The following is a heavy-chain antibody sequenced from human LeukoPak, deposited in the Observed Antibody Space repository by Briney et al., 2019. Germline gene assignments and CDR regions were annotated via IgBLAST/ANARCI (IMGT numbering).Heavy chain of an antibody. CDR2: INWNSGNL. CDR1: GFNFDDYA. Sequence: GGSLRLSCAASGFNFDDYAMHWVRQAPGKGLEWVSGINWNSGNLGYADSVKGRFTISRDSAKNSLYLQMNSLRVEDTALYYCSKGWGSRYYYYGMDVWGQGTTVTVSS. V-gene: IGHV3-9*01. D-gene: IGHD7-27*01. CDR3: SKGWGSRYYYYGMDV. J-gene: IGHJ6*02.